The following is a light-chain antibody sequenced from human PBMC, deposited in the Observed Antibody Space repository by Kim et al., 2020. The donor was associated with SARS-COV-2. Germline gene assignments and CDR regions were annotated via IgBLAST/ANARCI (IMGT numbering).Light chain of an antibody. V-gene: IGLV1-44*01. CDR3: AAWDDSLYGVV. Sequence: QSVLTQPPSASGTPGQRVTISCSGSSSNIGSNTVNWYQQLPGTAPKLLIYSNNQRPSGFPDRFSGSKSGTSASLAISGLQSEDGADYYCAAWDDSLYGVVFGGGTQLTVL. CDR1: SSNIGSNT. J-gene: IGLJ2*01. CDR2: SNN.